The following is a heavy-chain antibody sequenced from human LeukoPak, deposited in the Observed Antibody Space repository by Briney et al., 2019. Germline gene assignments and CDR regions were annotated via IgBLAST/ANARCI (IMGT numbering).Heavy chain of an antibody. Sequence: ASVKVSCKASGYTFTSYGISWVRQAPGQGLEWMGWINAYNGNTNYAQKLQGRVTMTTDTSTSTAYMELRSLRSDDTAVYYCARDPLYYYDSSGYYGHGAFDIWGQGTMVTVSS. J-gene: IGHJ3*02. CDR2: INAYNGNT. V-gene: IGHV1-18*01. D-gene: IGHD3-22*01. CDR3: ARDPLYYYDSSGYYGHGAFDI. CDR1: GYTFTSYG.